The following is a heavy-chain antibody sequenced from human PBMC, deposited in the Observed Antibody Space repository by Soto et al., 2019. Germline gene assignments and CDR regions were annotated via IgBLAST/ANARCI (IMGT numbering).Heavy chain of an antibody. Sequence: QVQLQESGPGLVKPSQTLSLTCSVSGGSISSGGYYWSWIRQHPGKGLEWIGYIYYSGSTYYNPSLKSRVTISVDTSKNQFSLKLSSVTAADTAVYYCARGFWGELLTFDYWGQGTLVTVSS. J-gene: IGHJ4*02. D-gene: IGHD1-26*01. CDR1: GGSISSGGYY. V-gene: IGHV4-31*03. CDR2: IYYSGST. CDR3: ARGFWGELLTFDY.